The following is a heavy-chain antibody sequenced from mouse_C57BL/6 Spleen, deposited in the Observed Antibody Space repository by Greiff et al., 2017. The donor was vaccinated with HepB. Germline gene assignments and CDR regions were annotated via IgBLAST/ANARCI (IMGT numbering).Heavy chain of an antibody. CDR3: TRWGQLRLRSFAY. J-gene: IGHJ3*01. Sequence: VKLMESGAELVRPGASVTLSCKASGYTFTDYEMHWVKQTPVHGLEWIGAIDPETGGTAYNQKFKGKAILTADKSSSTAYMELRRLTSEDSAVYYCTRWGQLRLRSFAYWGQGTLVTVSA. CDR1: GYTFTDYE. D-gene: IGHD3-2*02. CDR2: IDPETGGT. V-gene: IGHV1-15*01.